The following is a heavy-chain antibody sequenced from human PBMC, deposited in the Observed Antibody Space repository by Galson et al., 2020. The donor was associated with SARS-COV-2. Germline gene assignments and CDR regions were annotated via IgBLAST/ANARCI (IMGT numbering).Heavy chain of an antibody. CDR3: VRGGGSYFSDSTSYYSHGMGV. D-gene: IGHD3-22*01. Sequence: ASVKVSCKASGYTFTHHDINWVRQASGQGLEWMGWMNSDTGKTGYAQKFQGRVTMTRDTSTRISYMELSSLTSEDTAVYYCVRGGGSYFSDSTSYYSHGMGVWGHGTTVTVSS. V-gene: IGHV1-8*01. J-gene: IGHJ6*02. CDR1: GYTFTHHD. CDR2: MNSDTGKT.